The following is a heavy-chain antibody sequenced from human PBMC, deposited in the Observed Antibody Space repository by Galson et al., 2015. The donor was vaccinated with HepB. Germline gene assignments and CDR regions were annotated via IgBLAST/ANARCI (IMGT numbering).Heavy chain of an antibody. CDR3: VRGLDCSSGYCYPPPGDDAFDI. CDR2: ISPILGIP. CDR1: GDSFSIYA. J-gene: IGHJ3*02. D-gene: IGHD3-22*01. Sequence: SVKVSCKASGDSFSIYAMSWVRQAPGQGLEWMGGISPILGIPNYAQKFQDRVTITADKSTGTAFMELSSLRSEDTAVYYCVRGLDCSSGYCYPPPGDDAFDIWGQGTMVTVSS. V-gene: IGHV1-69*10.